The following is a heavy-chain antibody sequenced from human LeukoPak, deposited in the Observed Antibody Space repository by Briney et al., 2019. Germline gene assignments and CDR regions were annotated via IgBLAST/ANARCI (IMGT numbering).Heavy chain of an antibody. V-gene: IGHV3-48*03. CDR1: GFTFRNYE. CDR3: ARNLADV. Sequence: GGSLRLSCAASGFTFRNYEMNWVRQAPGKGLEWVSYISSSGTNIKYADSVRGRFTISRDNAKNSLYLQMNSLRAEDTAVCYCARNLADVWGKGTTVTVSS. J-gene: IGHJ6*04. CDR2: ISSSGTNI.